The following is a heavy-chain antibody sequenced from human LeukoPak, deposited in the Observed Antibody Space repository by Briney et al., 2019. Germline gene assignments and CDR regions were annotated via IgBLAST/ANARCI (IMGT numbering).Heavy chain of an antibody. D-gene: IGHD1-1*01. Sequence: GGSLRLSCAASGFTFSSYSMNWVRQAPGKGLEWVSSISSSSSYIYYADSVKGRFTISRDNAKNSLYLQMNSLRAEDTAVYYCARVLSGDLYYFDYWGQGTLVTVSP. CDR3: ARVLSGDLYYFDY. CDR1: GFTFSSYS. J-gene: IGHJ4*02. CDR2: ISSSSSYI. V-gene: IGHV3-21*01.